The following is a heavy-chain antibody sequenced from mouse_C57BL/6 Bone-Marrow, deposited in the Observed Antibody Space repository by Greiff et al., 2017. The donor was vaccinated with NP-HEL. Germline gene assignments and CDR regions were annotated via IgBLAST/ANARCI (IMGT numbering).Heavy chain of an antibody. V-gene: IGHV1-64*01. CDR3: ARPYYDYDGGAGYAMDY. J-gene: IGHJ4*01. D-gene: IGHD2-4*01. CDR2: IHPNSGST. CDR1: GYTFTSYW. Sequence: VQLQQPGAELVKPGASVKLSCKASGYTFTSYWMHWVKQRPGQGLEWIGMIHPNSGSTNYNEKFKSKATLTVDKSSSTAYMQLSSLTSEDSAVYYCARPYYDYDGGAGYAMDYWGQGTSVTVSS.